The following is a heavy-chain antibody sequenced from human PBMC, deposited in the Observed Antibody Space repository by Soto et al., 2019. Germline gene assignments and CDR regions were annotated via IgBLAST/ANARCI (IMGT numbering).Heavy chain of an antibody. CDR1: GYTFTSFG. V-gene: IGHV1-18*01. CDR3: AWYSSGSYGGKWFGP. D-gene: IGHD6-19*01. Sequence: QVQLVQSGTEVKKPGASVRVSCKASGYTFTSFGINWVRQAPGQGLEWMGWITPYKDNTHYAQNLQGRVTTTAATSTSTAYVVLRSLTSDDPAVYYCAWYSSGSYGGKWFGPCGQGTLVTVSS. J-gene: IGHJ5*02. CDR2: ITPYKDNT.